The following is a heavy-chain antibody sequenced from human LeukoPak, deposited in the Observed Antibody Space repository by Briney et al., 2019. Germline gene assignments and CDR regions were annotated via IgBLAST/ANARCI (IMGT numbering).Heavy chain of an antibody. CDR1: GVSLSTRGVG. Sequence: SVPTLVKPTQTLTLTCTFSGVSLSTRGVGVGWIRQPPGKALNWLALISWTDDKRYSTSLKNRLTITKDTSKNQVVLTMTNMDPVDTATYYCAHTQRALGLIDYWGQGTLVTVSS. J-gene: IGHJ4*02. CDR2: ISWTDDK. V-gene: IGHV2-5*01. CDR3: AHTQRALGLIDY.